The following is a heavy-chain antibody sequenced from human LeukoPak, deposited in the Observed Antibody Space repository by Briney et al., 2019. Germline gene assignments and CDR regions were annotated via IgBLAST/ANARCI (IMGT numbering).Heavy chain of an antibody. J-gene: IGHJ4*02. CDR1: GFSFSDYG. CDR3: AKRTVTTSGDDY. D-gene: IGHD4-17*01. CDR2: VSGGGTTT. V-gene: IGHV3-23*01. Sequence: GGSLRLSCVASGFSFSDYGMSGFRQAPGKGLEWVSSVSGGGTTTYYADSVKGRFTISRDNSKNTLYLQMNSLRVEDAAIYYCAKRTVTTSGDDYWGQGTLVTVSS.